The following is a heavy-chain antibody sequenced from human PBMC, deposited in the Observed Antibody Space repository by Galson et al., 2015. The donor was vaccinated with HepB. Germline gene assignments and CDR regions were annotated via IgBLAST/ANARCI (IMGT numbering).Heavy chain of an antibody. CDR2: ISPGNSDT. CDR3: VRSAHYDFWTGYFGPFDY. Sequence: QSGAEVKKPGESLKISCEGSGYTFTNYWIAWVRQMPGKGLEWMAIISPGNSDTKYSPSFQGHVTVSVDKSITTAFLQWGSLKASDSAMYYCVRSAHYDFWTGYFGPFDYWGQGTLVTVSS. D-gene: IGHD3-3*01. V-gene: IGHV5-51*01. J-gene: IGHJ4*02. CDR1: GYTFTNYW.